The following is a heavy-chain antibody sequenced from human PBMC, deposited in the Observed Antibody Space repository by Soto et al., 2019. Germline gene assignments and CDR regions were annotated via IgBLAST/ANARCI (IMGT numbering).Heavy chain of an antibody. CDR2: IYWGDDQ. D-gene: IGHD2-15*01. Sequence: QITFKESGPALVKPTQTLTLTCTFSGLSLRSHGVGVGWSRQPPGKALEWLALIYWGDDQRYNPPLRSRLCITRDTSRHQVVLTMTDMDPMDTAIYFCVLPSGGWLLPFDSWGQGTLVTVSS. CDR3: VLPSGGWLLPFDS. J-gene: IGHJ4*02. CDR1: GLSLRSHGVG. V-gene: IGHV2-5*02.